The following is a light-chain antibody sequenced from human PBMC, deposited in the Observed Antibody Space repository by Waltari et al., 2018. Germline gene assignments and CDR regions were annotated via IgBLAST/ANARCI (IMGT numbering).Light chain of an antibody. CDR1: SSNIGAGQT. CDR3: QSFDIRLSGGVV. CDR2: GNN. J-gene: IGLJ3*02. Sequence: QSVLTQPPSLSGAPGQRVTISCPGSSSNIGAGQTLHWSQVFPGTAPKLLTYGNNNRPSGVPDRFSGSKSDTSASLAIGGLPAEDEADYYCQSFDIRLSGGVVFGGGTKVTVL. V-gene: IGLV1-40*01.